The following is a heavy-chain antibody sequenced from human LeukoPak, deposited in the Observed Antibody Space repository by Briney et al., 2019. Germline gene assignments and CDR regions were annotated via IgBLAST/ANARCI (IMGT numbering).Heavy chain of an antibody. V-gene: IGHV6-1*01. D-gene: IGHD3-22*01. CDR3: ARDRYYYDGSGYYKLDV. J-gene: IGHJ6*04. Sequence: SQTLSLTCAISGDSVSSNSAAWNWIRQSPSRGLEWLGRTYYRSKWYNDYAVSVKSRITINPDTSKNQFSLKLSSVTAADTAVYYCARDRYYYDGSGYYKLDVWGKGTTVTISS. CDR2: TYYRSKWYN. CDR1: GDSVSSNSAA.